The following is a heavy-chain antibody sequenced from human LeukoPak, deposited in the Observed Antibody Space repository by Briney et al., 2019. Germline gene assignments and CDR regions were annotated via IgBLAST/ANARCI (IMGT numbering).Heavy chain of an antibody. D-gene: IGHD3-9*01. V-gene: IGHV3-21*01. Sequence: PGGSLRPSCAASGFTFSTYNMNWVRQAPGKGLEWVSSISSSSTYIYYADSVKGRFTISRDNAKNSLYLQLNSLRAEDTAVYYCARVSPPGFFDYWGQGTLVTVSS. CDR2: ISSSSTYI. CDR1: GFTFSTYN. J-gene: IGHJ4*02. CDR3: ARVSPPGFFDY.